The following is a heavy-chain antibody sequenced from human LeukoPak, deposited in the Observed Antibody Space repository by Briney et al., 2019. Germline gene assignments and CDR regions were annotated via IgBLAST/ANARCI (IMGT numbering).Heavy chain of an antibody. CDR3: AKGVESYDSSGLFDY. V-gene: IGHV3-23*01. J-gene: IGHJ4*02. D-gene: IGHD3-22*01. CDR1: GFTFSSYA. Sequence: GGSLRLSCAASGFTFSSYAMSWVRQAPGKGLEWVSASSGSGGSTYYADSVKGRFTISRDNSKNTLYLQMNSLRAEDTAVYYCAKGVESYDSSGLFDYWGQGTLITVSS. CDR2: SSGSGGST.